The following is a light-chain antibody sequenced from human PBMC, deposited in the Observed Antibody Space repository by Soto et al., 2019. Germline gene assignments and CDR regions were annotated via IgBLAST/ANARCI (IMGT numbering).Light chain of an antibody. CDR3: QQYNNWPIT. CDR2: DTS. J-gene: IGKJ5*01. CDR1: QTVSIK. Sequence: EIVLTQSPATLSSSPGERATLSYRASQTVSIKLAWYQHKPGQSPRLLIYDTSNRATGIPARFSGSGSGTDFTLTISRLEPEDFAVYYCQQYNNWPITFGQGTRLEI. V-gene: IGKV3-11*01.